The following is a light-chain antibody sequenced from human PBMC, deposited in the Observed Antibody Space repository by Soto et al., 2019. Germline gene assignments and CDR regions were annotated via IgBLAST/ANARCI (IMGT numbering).Light chain of an antibody. CDR1: QSISSY. J-gene: IGKJ1*01. Sequence: DIQMTQSPSSLSASVGDRVTITCRASQSISSYLNWYQQKPGKAPKLLIYAASSLQSGVPSRFSGSGSGTHLTLTISSLQPEDFATYYCQQSYSTPPWTFGQGTKVEIK. V-gene: IGKV1-39*01. CDR2: AAS. CDR3: QQSYSTPPWT.